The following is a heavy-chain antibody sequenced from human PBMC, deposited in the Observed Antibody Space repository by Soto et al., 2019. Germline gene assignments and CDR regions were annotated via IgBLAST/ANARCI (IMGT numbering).Heavy chain of an antibody. CDR1: GFTFSSYA. V-gene: IGHV3-23*01. CDR2: ISGSGGST. Sequence: PGGSLRLSCAASGFTFSSYAISWVRQAPGKGLEWVSAISGSGGSTNYADSVKGRFTISRDNSKNTLYLQMNSLRAADTAVYYCARTIGDWNPLDHWGQGALVTVS. J-gene: IGHJ4*02. D-gene: IGHD1-1*01. CDR3: ARTIGDWNPLDH.